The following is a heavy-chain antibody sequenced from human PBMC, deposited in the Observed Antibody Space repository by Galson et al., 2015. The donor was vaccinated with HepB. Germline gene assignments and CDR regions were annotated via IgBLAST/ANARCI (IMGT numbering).Heavy chain of an antibody. CDR2: ISVSGDST. J-gene: IGHJ6*02. D-gene: IGHD6-6*01. Sequence: SLRLSCAASGFIFSSYAMTWARQAPGKGLEWVSAISVSGDSTHYADSVKGRFTVSRDNSKNTLYLQMNSLRAEDTAVYYCAKGVRPHSISSFGMDVWGQGTTVTVSS. CDR1: GFIFSSYA. CDR3: AKGVRPHSISSFGMDV. V-gene: IGHV3-23*01.